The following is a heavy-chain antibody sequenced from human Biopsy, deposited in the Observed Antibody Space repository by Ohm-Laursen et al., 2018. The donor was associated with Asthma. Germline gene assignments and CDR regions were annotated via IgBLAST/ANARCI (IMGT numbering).Heavy chain of an antibody. V-gene: IGHV1-18*01. CDR3: ARAVDYSHYYGIDV. Sequence: SVKVSCKTSGYTFNSAGITWVRQAPGQGLEWMGWISVYNGNTKVAQKLQDRVTMITGTSTSTAYMELRSLRSDDTAVYFCARAVDYSHYYGIDVWGQGTTVTAS. CDR1: GYTFNSAG. CDR2: ISVYNGNT. D-gene: IGHD3-10*01. J-gene: IGHJ6*02.